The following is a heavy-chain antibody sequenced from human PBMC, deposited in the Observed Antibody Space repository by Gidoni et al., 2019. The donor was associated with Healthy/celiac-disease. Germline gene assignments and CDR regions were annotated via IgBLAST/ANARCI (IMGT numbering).Heavy chain of an antibody. V-gene: IGHV3-21*01. CDR3: ARGGEDGGYYYYYGMDV. D-gene: IGHD3-10*01. CDR1: GFTFSSYS. J-gene: IGHJ6*02. CDR2: ISSSSSYI. Sequence: EVQLVESGGGLVKPGGSLRLSCAASGFTFSSYSMNWVRQAPGKGLEWVSAISSSSSYIYYADSVKGRFTISRDNAKNSLYLQMNSLRAEDTAVYYCARGGEDGGYYYYYGMDVWGQGTTVTVSS.